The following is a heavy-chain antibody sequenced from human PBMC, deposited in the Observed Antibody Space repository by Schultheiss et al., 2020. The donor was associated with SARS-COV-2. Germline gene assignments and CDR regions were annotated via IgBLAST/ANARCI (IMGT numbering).Heavy chain of an antibody. CDR3: ARDIKDTTYYLFDY. CDR2: ITSTSSYL. D-gene: IGHD2/OR15-2a*01. Sequence: GESLKISCAASGLTFSSYTMNWVRQAPGKGLEWVSSITSTSSYLYYADSVKGRFTISRDNAKNLLYLQMNSLRAEDTAVYYCARDIKDTTYYLFDYWGQGTLVTVSS. J-gene: IGHJ4*02. CDR1: GLTFSSYT. V-gene: IGHV3-21*01.